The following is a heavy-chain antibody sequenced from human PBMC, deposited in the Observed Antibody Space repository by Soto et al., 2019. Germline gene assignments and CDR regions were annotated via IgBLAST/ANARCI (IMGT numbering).Heavy chain of an antibody. Sequence: EVQLLESGGGLVQPGGSLRLSCAASGFIFSAYGMAWVRQAPGKGLEWVAGIRGSGTKTYYADSVRGRFTISRDNPRRNLYLQMDSLRADDTAVYYSAKDRRCTGETCSLSNDYWGQGTLVTVSS. J-gene: IGHJ4*02. V-gene: IGHV3-23*01. D-gene: IGHD2-8*02. CDR1: GFIFSAYG. CDR2: IRGSGTKT. CDR3: AKDRRCTGETCSLSNDY.